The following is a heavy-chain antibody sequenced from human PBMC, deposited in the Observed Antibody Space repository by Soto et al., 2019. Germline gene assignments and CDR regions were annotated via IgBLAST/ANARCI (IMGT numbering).Heavy chain of an antibody. J-gene: IGHJ3*02. CDR3: AKDFGSGSYYRKNAFDI. V-gene: IGHV3-9*01. Sequence: PGGALRLSCGASGFTFGGYAMRWVGQAPGKGLEWVSGISWNSGSIGYADSVKGRFTISRDNAKNSLYLQMNSLRAEDTALYYCAKDFGSGSYYRKNAFDIWGQGTMVTVSS. CDR2: ISWNSGSI. CDR1: GFTFGGYA. D-gene: IGHD3-10*01.